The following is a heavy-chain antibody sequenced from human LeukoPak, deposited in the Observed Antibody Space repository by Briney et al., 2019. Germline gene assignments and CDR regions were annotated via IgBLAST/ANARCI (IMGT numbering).Heavy chain of an antibody. V-gene: IGHV1-8*01. CDR1: GYTFTGYD. J-gene: IGHJ4*02. D-gene: IGHD6-19*01. CDR2: MNPNSGNT. Sequence: ASVKVSCKASGYTFTGYDINWVRQATGQGLEWMGWMNPNSGNTGYAQKFQGRVTMTRNTSISTAYMELSSLRSEDTAVYYCARVGIAVAGTYYFDYWGQGTLVTVSS. CDR3: ARVGIAVAGTYYFDY.